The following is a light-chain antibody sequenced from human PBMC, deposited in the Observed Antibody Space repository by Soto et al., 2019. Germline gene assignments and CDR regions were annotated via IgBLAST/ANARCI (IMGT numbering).Light chain of an antibody. CDR1: TSDIGGYDF. Sequence: QSALTQPASVSGSPGQSITISFTGTTSDIGGYDFVSWYQQHPGKAPRLLIYGVTNRPSGVSNSFSGAKSGNTAYLTISGLQAADAADYYGISYRDNNPLAVVGTGTKLTVL. J-gene: IGLJ1*01. V-gene: IGLV2-14*03. CDR2: GVT. CDR3: ISYRDNNPLAV.